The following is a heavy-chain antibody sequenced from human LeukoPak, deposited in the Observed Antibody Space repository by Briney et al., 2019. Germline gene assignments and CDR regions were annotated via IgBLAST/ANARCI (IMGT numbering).Heavy chain of an antibody. V-gene: IGHV4-59*01. Sequence: SETLSLTCTVSGGSISSYYWSWIRQPPGKGLEWIGYIYYSGSTNYNPSLKSRVTISVDTSKNQFSLKLSSVTAADTAVYYCARGVAGIVGAFEPWSQGTLVTVSS. CDR2: IYYSGST. D-gene: IGHD1-26*01. CDR1: GGSISSYY. CDR3: ARGVAGIVGAFEP. J-gene: IGHJ5*02.